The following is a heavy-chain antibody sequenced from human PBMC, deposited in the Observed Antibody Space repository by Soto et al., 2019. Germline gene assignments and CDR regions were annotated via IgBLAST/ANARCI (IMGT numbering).Heavy chain of an antibody. CDR3: ARGGYYDNVWGKLSHYGLDV. V-gene: IGHV1-18*01. CDR1: GYTFIRYG. Sequence: QVQRVQSASEVMKPGASVKVSCKASGYTFIRYGITWVRQAPGQGLEWMGWISPYNDYTIYAQKLQGRVTMTADTSTRTVYMELRSLKSDDTAVYYCARGGYYDNVWGKLSHYGLDVWGQGTSVTVSS. CDR2: ISPYNDYT. D-gene: IGHD3-16*01. J-gene: IGHJ6*02.